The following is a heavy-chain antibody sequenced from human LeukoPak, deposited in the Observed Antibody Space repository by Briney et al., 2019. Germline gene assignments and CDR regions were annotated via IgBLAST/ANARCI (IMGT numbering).Heavy chain of an antibody. Sequence: PGGSLRLSCAASGSTFSSYSMNWVRQAPGKGLEWVSYISSSSSTIYYADSVKGRFTISRDNAKNSLYLQMNSLRDEDTAVYYCARDYRIVGAEPYYFDYWGQGTLVTVSS. CDR3: ARDYRIVGAEPYYFDY. CDR1: GSTFSSYS. V-gene: IGHV3-48*02. CDR2: ISSSSSTI. J-gene: IGHJ4*02. D-gene: IGHD1-26*01.